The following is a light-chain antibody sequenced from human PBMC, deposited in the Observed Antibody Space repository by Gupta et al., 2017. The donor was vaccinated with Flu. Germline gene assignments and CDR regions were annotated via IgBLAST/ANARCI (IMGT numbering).Light chain of an antibody. Sequence: DIVRNQSPSSLPVSLCERATINLQPSQSGSDSSNNKNYLAWYQQKPGQPPKLLIYWASTRESGVPDRFSGSGSGTDFTLTISSLQSEDVAVYYCQQDDSTPSTFGQGTKVEIK. V-gene: IGKV4-1*01. CDR1: QSGSDSSNNKNY. J-gene: IGKJ2*02. CDR2: WAS. CDR3: QQDDSTPST.